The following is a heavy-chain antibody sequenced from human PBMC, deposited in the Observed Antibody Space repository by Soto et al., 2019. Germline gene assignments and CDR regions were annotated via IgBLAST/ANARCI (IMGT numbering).Heavy chain of an antibody. CDR2: IWYDGSNK. J-gene: IGHJ6*02. V-gene: IGHV3-33*01. D-gene: IGHD6-25*01. Sequence: QVQLVESGGGVVQPGRSLRLSCATSGFTFSTFGMHWVRQAPGKGLEWVALIWYDGSNKYYADSVMGRCTISRDNSKNTLYLQMNNLRAGDTAVYYCARYNGYGSGHGLDVWGQGTTVTVSS. CDR3: ARYNGYGSGHGLDV. CDR1: GFTFSTFG.